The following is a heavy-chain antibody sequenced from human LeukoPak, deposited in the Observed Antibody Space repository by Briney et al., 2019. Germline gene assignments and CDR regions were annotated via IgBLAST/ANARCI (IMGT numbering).Heavy chain of an antibody. D-gene: IGHD1-26*01. V-gene: IGHV1-69*04. J-gene: IGHJ3*02. CDR1: GGSFSTLA. Sequence: SVKVSCKASGGSFSTLAISWVRQAPGQGLEWMGRIIPILNVTNYAQQFEGRVAITADKSTSTVFMQLSSLRSEDTAVYYCAKAHSGDAFDIWGQGTMVSVSS. CDR3: AKAHSGDAFDI. CDR2: IIPILNVT.